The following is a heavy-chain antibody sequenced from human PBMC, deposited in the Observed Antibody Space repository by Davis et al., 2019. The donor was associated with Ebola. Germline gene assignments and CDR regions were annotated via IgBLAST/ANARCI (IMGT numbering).Heavy chain of an antibody. Sequence: KVSCKGSGYSFISYWIGWVRQMPGKGLEWMGIIYPGDFDTRYSPSFQGQVTISADKSTSTAYLQWSSLKASDTAMYYCARYDGTNYYGMDVWGQGTTVTVSS. V-gene: IGHV5-51*01. CDR3: ARYDGTNYYGMDV. D-gene: IGHD3-22*01. CDR1: GYSFISYW. CDR2: IYPGDFDT. J-gene: IGHJ6*02.